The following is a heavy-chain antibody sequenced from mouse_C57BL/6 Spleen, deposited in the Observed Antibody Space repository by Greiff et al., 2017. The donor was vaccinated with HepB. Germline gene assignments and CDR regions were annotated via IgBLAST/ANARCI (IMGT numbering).Heavy chain of an antibody. CDR3: TTIYYYGSSYDYAMDY. CDR1: GFNIKDYY. CDR2: IDPEDGDT. J-gene: IGHJ4*01. D-gene: IGHD1-1*01. V-gene: IGHV14-1*01. Sequence: VQLQQSGAELVRPGASVKLSCTASGFNIKDYYMHWVKQRPEQGLEWIGRIDPEDGDTEYAPKFQGKATMTADTSSNTAYLQLSSLTSEDTAVYYCTTIYYYGSSYDYAMDYWGQGTSVTVSS.